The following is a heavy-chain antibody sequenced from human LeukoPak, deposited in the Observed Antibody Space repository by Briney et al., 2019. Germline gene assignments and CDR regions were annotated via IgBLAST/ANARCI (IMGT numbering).Heavy chain of an antibody. CDR1: GYTFTRYH. Sequence: ASVTVSCKASGYTFTRYHIHWVRQAPGQGLEGMGVINPSGGPATYAQKFQGRVTLTRDASTTTVYMEVNSLRSDDTAVYYCAREAIFGVVREYYFDLWGQGTLVTVS. CDR2: INPSGGPA. J-gene: IGHJ4*02. CDR3: AREAIFGVVREYYFDL. V-gene: IGHV1-46*01. D-gene: IGHD3-3*01.